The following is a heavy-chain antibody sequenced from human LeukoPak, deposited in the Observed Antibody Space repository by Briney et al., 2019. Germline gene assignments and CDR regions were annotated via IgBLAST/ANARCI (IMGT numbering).Heavy chain of an antibody. CDR1: GYTLTGYC. V-gene: IGHV1-2*02. D-gene: IGHD6-19*01. Sequence: ASVKVSCKASGYTLTGYCMHWVRQAPGQGLEWLGWINTKSGATNYAQNFQGRVTMTRDTSMSTTYMELKRLRSDDTAVYYCARDLGISGWYAPPLGYYDYWGQGTLLTVSS. CDR2: INTKSGAT. J-gene: IGHJ4*02. CDR3: ARDLGISGWYAPPLGYYDY.